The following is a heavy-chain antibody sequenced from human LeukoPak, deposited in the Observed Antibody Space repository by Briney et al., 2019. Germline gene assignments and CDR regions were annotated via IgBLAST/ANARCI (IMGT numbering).Heavy chain of an antibody. Sequence: GGSLRLSCVASGFIFSSYWMSWVRQTPGKGLEWVANIKEDGSEKYYVDSVKGRFTISRDNAKNSLYLQMNSLRAEDTAVYYCARRDFDWLKWMVRPIDYWGQGTLVTVSS. D-gene: IGHD3-9*01. CDR1: GFIFSSYW. J-gene: IGHJ4*02. CDR3: ARRDFDWLKWMVRPIDY. V-gene: IGHV3-7*01. CDR2: IKEDGSEK.